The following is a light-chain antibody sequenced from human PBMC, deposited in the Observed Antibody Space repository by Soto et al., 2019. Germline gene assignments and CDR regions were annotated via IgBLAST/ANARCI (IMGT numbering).Light chain of an antibody. CDR3: QQYHKWPPIT. V-gene: IGKV3-15*01. CDR2: GAS. J-gene: IGKJ5*01. Sequence: EFVLTQSPAALSLSPGERATLSCRASQSISDDLAWYQQKPGQAPRLLIYGASTRAAGIPARFSGSGSWTEFTLTISNLQSDDSAVYYCQQYHKWPPITFGQGTRLEI. CDR1: QSISDD.